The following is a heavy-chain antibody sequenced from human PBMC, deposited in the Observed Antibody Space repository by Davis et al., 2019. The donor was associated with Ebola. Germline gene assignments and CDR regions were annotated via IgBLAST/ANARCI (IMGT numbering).Heavy chain of an antibody. CDR1: RGSISHFY. V-gene: IGHV4-59*01. J-gene: IGHJ4*02. CDR2: IDNSGSS. D-gene: IGHD4-17*01. Sequence: MPSETLSLTCTISRGSISHFYWTWIRQSPGKGPEWLGYIDNSGSSNYNPSLKSRVTISLDTSKNQFSLRLGSVTAADTAQYYCARVLGNGDLLLDYWGQGTLVTVSS. CDR3: ARVLGNGDLLLDY.